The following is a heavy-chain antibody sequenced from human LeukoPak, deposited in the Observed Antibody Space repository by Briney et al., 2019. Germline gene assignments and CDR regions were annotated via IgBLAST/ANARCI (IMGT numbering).Heavy chain of an antibody. V-gene: IGHV3-64*01. CDR3: ARDRGDSSSSSYFHY. CDR2: ISSNGGST. D-gene: IGHD6-6*01. J-gene: IGHJ4*02. CDR1: GFTFSSYA. Sequence: PGGSLRLSCAASGFTFSSYAMHWVRQAPGKGLEYVSAISSNGGSTYYANSVKGRFTISRDNSKNTLYLQMGSLRAEEMAVYYCARDRGDSSSSSYFHYWGQGTLVTVSS.